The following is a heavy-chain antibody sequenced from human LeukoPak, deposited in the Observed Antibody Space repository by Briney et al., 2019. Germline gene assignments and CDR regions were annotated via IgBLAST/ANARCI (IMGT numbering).Heavy chain of an antibody. CDR1: GYSFTSYW. Sequence: GESLKISCKGSGYSFTSYWIGWVRQLPGKGLEWMGIIYPGDSDTRYSPSFQGQVTISADKSISTAYLQWSSLKASDTAMYYCARMTYSSGWYADYWGQGTLVTVSS. V-gene: IGHV5-51*01. CDR2: IYPGDSDT. D-gene: IGHD6-19*01. CDR3: ARMTYSSGWYADY. J-gene: IGHJ4*02.